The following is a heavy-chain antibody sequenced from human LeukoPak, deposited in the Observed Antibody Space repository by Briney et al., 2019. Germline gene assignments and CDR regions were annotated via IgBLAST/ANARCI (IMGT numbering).Heavy chain of an antibody. CDR3: ARQGRYSSSYEAFDI. J-gene: IGHJ3*02. CDR1: GGSISSGSYY. CDR2: IYTSGST. V-gene: IGHV4-61*02. Sequence: PSETLSLTCTVSGGSISSGSYYWSWIRQPAGKGLEWIGRIYTSGSTNYNPSLKSRVTISVDTSKNQFSLKLSSVTAADTAVNYCARQGRYSSSYEAFDIWGQGTMVTVSS. D-gene: IGHD6-19*01.